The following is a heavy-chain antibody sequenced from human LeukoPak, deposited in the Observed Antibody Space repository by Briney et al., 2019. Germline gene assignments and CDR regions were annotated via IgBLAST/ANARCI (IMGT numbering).Heavy chain of an antibody. D-gene: IGHD4-17*01. CDR3: ARDGAYGEVVG. Sequence: GGSLRLSCADSGFTFSSYSINWVRQAPGKGLEWVSSISSSSSYIYYADSVKGRFTISRDNAKNSLYLQMNSLRAEDTAVYYCARDGAYGEVVGWGQGTLVTVSP. V-gene: IGHV3-21*01. CDR1: GFTFSSYS. J-gene: IGHJ4*02. CDR2: ISSSSSYI.